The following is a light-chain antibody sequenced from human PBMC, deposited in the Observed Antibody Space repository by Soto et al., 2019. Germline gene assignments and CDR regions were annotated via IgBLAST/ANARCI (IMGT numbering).Light chain of an antibody. CDR1: SSYIGSYNR. J-gene: IGLJ1*01. Sequence: CTLTRTSWVSESPGQSVTISYTGISSYIGSYNRVSWYQQPPGTAPKLMIYEVNNRPSGVPDRFSGSTSGNTASLTISGLQAEDEADYYCSLYTSISTFVFGTGTKVTVL. CDR3: SLYTSISTFV. V-gene: IGLV2-18*01. CDR2: EVN.